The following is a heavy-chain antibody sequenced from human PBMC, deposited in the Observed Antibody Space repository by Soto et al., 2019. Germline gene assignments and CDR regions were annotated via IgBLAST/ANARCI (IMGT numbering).Heavy chain of an antibody. CDR3: ATDGSRYDFWSGPYYFDY. CDR2: IYYSGST. J-gene: IGHJ4*02. V-gene: IGHV4-59*01. D-gene: IGHD3-3*01. CDR1: GGSISTYY. Sequence: QVQLQESGPGLVKPSETLSLTCTVSGGSISTYYWSWIRQPPGKGLEWIGYIYYSGSTNYNPSLKSRVTISVDTSKNQFSLKLSSVSAADTAVYYCATDGSRYDFWSGPYYFDYWGQGTLVTVSS.